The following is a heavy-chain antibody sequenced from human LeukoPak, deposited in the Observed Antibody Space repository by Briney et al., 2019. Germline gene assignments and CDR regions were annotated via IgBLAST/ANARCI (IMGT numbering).Heavy chain of an antibody. CDR3: ARNPAGIGDY. D-gene: IGHD1-26*01. V-gene: IGHV3-48*02. CDR1: GFRFSSYG. Sequence: PGRSLRLYCAASGFRFSSYGTHWVRQAPGKGLEWVSFISSGSRIIYYADSVKGRFTVSRDNAKNSLYLQMNSLRDEDTAVYYCARNPAGIGDYWGQGTLVTVSS. J-gene: IGHJ4*02. CDR2: ISSGSRII.